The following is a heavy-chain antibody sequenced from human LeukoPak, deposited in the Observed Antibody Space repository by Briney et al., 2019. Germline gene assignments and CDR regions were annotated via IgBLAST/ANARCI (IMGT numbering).Heavy chain of an antibody. CDR1: GYTFTSYY. CDR3: ARGEWTYYDILTGYFVY. D-gene: IGHD3-9*01. V-gene: IGHV1-46*01. J-gene: IGHJ4*02. CDR2: INPSGGST. Sequence: ASVKVSCKASGYTFTSYYMHWVRQAPGQGLEWMGIINPSGGSTSYAQKFQGRVTMTRDTSTGTVYMELSSLRSEDTAVYYCARGEWTYYDILTGYFVYWGQGTLVTVSS.